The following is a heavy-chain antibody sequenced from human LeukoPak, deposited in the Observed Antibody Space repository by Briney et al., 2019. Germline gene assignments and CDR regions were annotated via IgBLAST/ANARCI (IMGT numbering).Heavy chain of an antibody. V-gene: IGHV3-74*01. CDR3: ARGVDYGLDV. CDR1: DFILRAYG. D-gene: IGHD2-15*01. J-gene: IGHJ6*02. CDR2: VNFDGSST. Sequence: GGSLRLSCAASDFILRAYGMNWVRQAPGKGLVWVSHVNFDGSSTSYADSVKGRFTISRDNARNTLYLQMNSLRGEDTAVYYCARGVDYGLDVWGQGTTVTVSS.